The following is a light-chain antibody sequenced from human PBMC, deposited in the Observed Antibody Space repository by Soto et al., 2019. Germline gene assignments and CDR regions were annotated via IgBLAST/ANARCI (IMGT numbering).Light chain of an antibody. CDR3: QKYTTVPT. J-gene: IGKJ4*01. Sequence: DIQMTQSPSSLSASVGDRVTITCRASQGISNYLAWYQQIPGKVPKLLISAASTLQAGVPSRVSGSGSGTAFTLTISSLQPEDVATYYCQKYTTVPTFGGGTKVEIK. CDR2: AAS. CDR1: QGISNY. V-gene: IGKV1-27*01.